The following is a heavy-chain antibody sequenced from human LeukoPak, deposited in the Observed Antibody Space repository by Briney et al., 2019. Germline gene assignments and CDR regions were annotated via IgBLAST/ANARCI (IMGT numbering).Heavy chain of an antibody. CDR3: ARVEGKVTTSRGSF. V-gene: IGHV3-7*01. Sequence: IKQDGSEKYYVDSVKGRFTISRDNAKNSLYLQMNSLRDEDTALYYCARVEGKVTTSRGSFWGQGALVTVSS. D-gene: IGHD4-11*01. CDR2: IKQDGSEK. J-gene: IGHJ4*02.